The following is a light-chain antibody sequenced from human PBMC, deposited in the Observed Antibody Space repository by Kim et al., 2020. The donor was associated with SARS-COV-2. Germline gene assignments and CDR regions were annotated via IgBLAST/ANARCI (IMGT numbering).Light chain of an antibody. Sequence: SSAPGQTASITCSGDKLGDKYACWYQQKPGQSPVLVIYQDSKRPSGIPERFSGSNSGNTATLTISGTQAMDEADYYCQAWDSSTWVFGGGTQLTVL. CDR1: KLGDKY. CDR3: QAWDSSTWV. CDR2: QDS. J-gene: IGLJ3*02. V-gene: IGLV3-1*01.